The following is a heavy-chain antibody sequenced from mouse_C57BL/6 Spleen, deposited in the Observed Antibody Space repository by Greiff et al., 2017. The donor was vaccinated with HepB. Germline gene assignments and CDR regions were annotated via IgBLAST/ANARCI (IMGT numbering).Heavy chain of an antibody. V-gene: IGHV5-4*01. CDR1: GFTFSSYA. Sequence: EVQRVESGGGLVKPGGSLKLSCAASGFTFSSYAMSWVRQTPEKRLEWVATISDGGSYTYYPDNVKGRFTISRDNAKNNLYLQMSHLKSEDTAMYYCASRGSSYHFDYWGQGTTLTVSS. D-gene: IGHD1-1*01. CDR2: ISDGGSYT. J-gene: IGHJ2*01. CDR3: ASRGSSYHFDY.